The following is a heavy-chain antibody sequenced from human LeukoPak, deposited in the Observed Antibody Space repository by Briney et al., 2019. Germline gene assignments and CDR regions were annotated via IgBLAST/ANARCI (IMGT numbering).Heavy chain of an antibody. CDR3: ARSHGLY. CDR1: ADSFSGYL. J-gene: IGHJ4*02. V-gene: IGHV4-59*01. CDR2: VSDSGST. Sequence: SETLSLTCTVSADSFSGYLWAWIRQPPGKGLEWIGYVSDSGSTNYNPSLNSRPSTSLDTAKNQFSLKLRSVTAADTAVYYCARSHGLYWGQGTLVTVSS.